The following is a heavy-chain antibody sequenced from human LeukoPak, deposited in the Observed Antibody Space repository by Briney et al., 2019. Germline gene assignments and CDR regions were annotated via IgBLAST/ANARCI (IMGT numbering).Heavy chain of an antibody. D-gene: IGHD5-12*01. Sequence: GASVKVSCKASGYTFTSYGISWVRQAPGQGLEWMGWISAYNGNTNYAQKFQGRVTITADESTSTAYMELSSLRSEDTAVYYCALTANPRGYDFSEGIDYWGQGTLVTVSS. V-gene: IGHV1-18*01. J-gene: IGHJ4*02. CDR3: ALTANPRGYDFSEGIDY. CDR2: ISAYNGNT. CDR1: GYTFTSYG.